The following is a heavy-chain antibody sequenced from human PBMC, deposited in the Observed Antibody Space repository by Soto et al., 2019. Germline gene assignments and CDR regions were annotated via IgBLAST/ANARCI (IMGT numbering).Heavy chain of an antibody. Sequence: GESLKISCKGSGYSFTSYWITWVRQMPGKGLEWMGRIDPSDSYTKYSPSFQGHVTISADKSSSTAYLQWSSLKASDTAMYYCATPASVNGSPDYYDSSGYTYWGQGTLVTVS. J-gene: IGHJ4*02. CDR3: ATPASVNGSPDYYDSSGYTY. CDR2: IDPSDSYT. V-gene: IGHV5-10-1*01. CDR1: GYSFTSYW. D-gene: IGHD3-22*01.